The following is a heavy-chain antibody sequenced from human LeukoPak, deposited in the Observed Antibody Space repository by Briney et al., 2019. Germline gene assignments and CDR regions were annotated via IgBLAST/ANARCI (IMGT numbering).Heavy chain of an antibody. V-gene: IGHV3-53*01. D-gene: IGHD6-6*01. J-gene: IGHJ6*03. CDR2: IYAGDNT. Sequence: PGGSLRLSRAASGFSVSSSYMSWVRQAPGKGLDWVSVIYAGDNTYYADSVKGRFTISRDSSKNTLYLQMNYLRAEDTAVYYCARESAARPEYYYYYYMDVWGKGTTVTVSS. CDR1: GFSVSSSY. CDR3: ARESAARPEYYYYYYMDV.